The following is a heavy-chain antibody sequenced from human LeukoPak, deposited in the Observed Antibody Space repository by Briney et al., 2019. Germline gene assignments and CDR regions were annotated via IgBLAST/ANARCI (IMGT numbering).Heavy chain of an antibody. CDR3: ARLAPYYGTGII. CDR1: GFTFSPYW. CDR2: IKEDGSEE. V-gene: IGHV3-7*01. J-gene: IGHJ3*02. Sequence: TGGSLRLSCATSGFTFSPYWMSWVRQAPGKGLEWVATIKEDGSEEYYVDSVKGRFTISRDNAKNSLYLQMSSLRAEDTAVYYCARLAPYYGTGIIWGQGTVVTVSS. D-gene: IGHD3-10*01.